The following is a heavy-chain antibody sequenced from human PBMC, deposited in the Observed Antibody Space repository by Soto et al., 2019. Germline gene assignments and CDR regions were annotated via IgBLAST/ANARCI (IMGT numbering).Heavy chain of an antibody. J-gene: IGHJ5*02. V-gene: IGHV4-59*11. CDR2: TYYSGST. D-gene: IGHD2-15*01. CDR1: GGSSSAHK. Sequence: PSETLSLTCTVSGGSSSAHKWHWIRKPQGKGLEWIGYTYYSGSTNYNPSLKSRITISVDTSKNQFSLKLSSVTAADTAVYYCARDRGYCSGGSCYRLFDPWGQGTLVTVSS. CDR3: ARDRGYCSGGSCYRLFDP.